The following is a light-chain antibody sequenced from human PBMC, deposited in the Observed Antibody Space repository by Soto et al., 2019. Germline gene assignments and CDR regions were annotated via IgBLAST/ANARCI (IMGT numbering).Light chain of an antibody. V-gene: IGKV2-28*01. CDR2: ESS. Sequence: DIVMTLAPLSLPVTPGEPASISCRSRQSLLHSDGYNHLDWYLQKPGQSPQLMIYESSKRASGGPERFGCSESGTDFTLKISRVEADDVGIYHCMQALHLPPSVGGGTKVEIK. J-gene: IGKJ4*01. CDR3: MQALHLPPS. CDR1: QSLLHSDGYNH.